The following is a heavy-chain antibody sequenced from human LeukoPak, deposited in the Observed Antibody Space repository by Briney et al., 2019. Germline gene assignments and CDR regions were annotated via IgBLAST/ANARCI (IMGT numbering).Heavy chain of an antibody. Sequence: PSETLSLTCTVSGGSISSGGYYWSWIRQHPGKGLEWIGHIYYSGSTYYNPSLKSRVTISVDTSKNQFSLKLSSVTAADTAVYYCAGGRTSHIVVVTATTLDAFDIWGQGTMVTVSS. CDR3: AGGRTSHIVVVTATTLDAFDI. CDR1: GGSISSGGYY. V-gene: IGHV4-31*03. J-gene: IGHJ3*02. D-gene: IGHD2-21*02. CDR2: IYYSGST.